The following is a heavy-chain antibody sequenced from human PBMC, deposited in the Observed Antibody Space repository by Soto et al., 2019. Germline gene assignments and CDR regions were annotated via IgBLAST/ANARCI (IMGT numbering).Heavy chain of an antibody. V-gene: IGHV1-69*13. Sequence: SLKFSCKASGCTFSSYAISCVQQAPGQGLEGMGGIIPIFGTANYAQKFQGRVTITADESTSTAYMELSRMRCEDTAVYYCAYNLTAASSYYGMDVWGQGTTVTVSS. CDR2: IIPIFGTA. J-gene: IGHJ6*02. D-gene: IGHD2-2*01. CDR1: GCTFSSYA. CDR3: AYNLTAASSYYGMDV.